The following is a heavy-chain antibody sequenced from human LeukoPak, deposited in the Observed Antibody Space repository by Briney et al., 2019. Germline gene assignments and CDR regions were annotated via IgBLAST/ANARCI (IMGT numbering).Heavy chain of an antibody. Sequence: GGSLRLSCAASGFTFSSYSMNWVRQAPGKGLEWVSYISSSSSTIYYADSVKGRFTISRDNAKNSLYLQMNSLRAEDTALYYCAKDRRGYSGTFDYWGQGTLVTVSS. V-gene: IGHV3-48*04. D-gene: IGHD5-12*01. CDR1: GFTFSSYS. J-gene: IGHJ4*02. CDR2: ISSSSSTI. CDR3: AKDRRGYSGTFDY.